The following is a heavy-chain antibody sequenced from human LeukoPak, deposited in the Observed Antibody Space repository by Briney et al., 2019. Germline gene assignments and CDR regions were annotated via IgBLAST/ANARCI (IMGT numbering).Heavy chain of an antibody. J-gene: IGHJ5*02. CDR2: IRSKANSYAT. CDR3: TRHMTTVTSYNWFDP. CDR1: GFTFSGSA. Sequence: GGSLRLSCAASGFTFSGSAMHWVRQASGKGLEWVGRIRSKANSYATAYAASVKGGFTISRDDSKNTAYLQMNSLKTEDTAVYYCTRHMTTVTSYNWFDPWGQGTLVTVSS. D-gene: IGHD4-11*01. V-gene: IGHV3-73*01.